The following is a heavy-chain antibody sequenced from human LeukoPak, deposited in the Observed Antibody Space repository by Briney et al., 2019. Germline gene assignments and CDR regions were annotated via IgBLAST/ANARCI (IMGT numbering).Heavy chain of an antibody. CDR3: ARDRGGIAAMAH. CDR1: GYTFTSYD. Sequence: ASVNVSCTASGYTFTSYDINWVRQAPGQGLEWMGWMNPNSGNTGYAQKFQGRVTMTRNTSISTAYMELSSLRSEDTAVYYCARDRGGIAAMAHWGQGTLVTVSS. D-gene: IGHD5-18*01. CDR2: MNPNSGNT. V-gene: IGHV1-8*01. J-gene: IGHJ4*02.